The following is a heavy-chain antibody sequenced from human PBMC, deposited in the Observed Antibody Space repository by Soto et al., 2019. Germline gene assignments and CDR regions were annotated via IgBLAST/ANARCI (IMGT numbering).Heavy chain of an antibody. CDR2: IYWDDDK. Sequence: QITLKESGPTLVKPTQTLTLTCTFSGFSLSTSGVGVGWIRQPPGKALEGLALIYWDDDKRYSPSLKSRLTITKDTSKHQVVLTMTTMDPVDTATYYCAHAWVAAAGKACYCYGMDVWGQGTTVTVSS. V-gene: IGHV2-5*02. D-gene: IGHD6-13*01. CDR3: AHAWVAAAGKACYCYGMDV. J-gene: IGHJ6*02. CDR1: GFSLSTSGVG.